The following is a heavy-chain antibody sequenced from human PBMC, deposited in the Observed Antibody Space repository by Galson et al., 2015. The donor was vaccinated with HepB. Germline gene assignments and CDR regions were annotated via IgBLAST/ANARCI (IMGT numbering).Heavy chain of an antibody. CDR2: FDPANGGT. Sequence: SCKVSGHALTELSIQWVRQTPGQGLEWMGGFDPANGGTIYAQMFQGRVTLTEDTSTDTAYMELSSLRFEDTGTYYCVTDGQWLFGGIDPWGQGTLVTVSS. J-gene: IGHJ5*02. CDR3: VTDGQWLFGGIDP. CDR1: GHALTELS. V-gene: IGHV1-24*01. D-gene: IGHD3-22*01.